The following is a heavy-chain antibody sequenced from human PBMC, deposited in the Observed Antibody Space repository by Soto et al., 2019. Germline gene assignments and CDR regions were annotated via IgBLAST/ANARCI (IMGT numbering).Heavy chain of an antibody. CDR3: ARMETFGSLNWFDP. D-gene: IGHD3-16*01. J-gene: IGHJ5*02. CDR2: MNPGSGDT. Sequence: XSEKVSFKASGYSFTNNDVSWVRQATGQGLEWMGWMNPGSGDTGYAQKFQGRVTMTRDISIATAYMELSSLRSDDTAIYYCARMETFGSLNWFDPWGQGTLVTVSS. CDR1: GYSFTNND. V-gene: IGHV1-8*01.